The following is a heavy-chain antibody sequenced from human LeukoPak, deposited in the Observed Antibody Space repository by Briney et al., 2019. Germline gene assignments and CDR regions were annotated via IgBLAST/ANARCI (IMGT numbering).Heavy chain of an antibody. CDR3: ARVAEARYFDWLLPGNWFDP. J-gene: IGHJ5*02. V-gene: IGHV4-31*03. CDR2: IYYSGST. D-gene: IGHD3-9*01. CDR1: GGSISSGGYY. Sequence: SETLSLTCTVSGGSISSGGYYWSWIRQHPGKGLEWIGYIYYSGSTYYNPSLKSRVTISVDTSKNQFSLKLSSVTAADTAVYYCARVAEARYFDWLLPGNWFDPWGQGTLVTVSS.